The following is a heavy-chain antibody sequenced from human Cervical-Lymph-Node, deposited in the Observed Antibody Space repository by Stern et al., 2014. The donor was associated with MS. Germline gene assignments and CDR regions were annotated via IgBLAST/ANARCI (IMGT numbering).Heavy chain of an antibody. CDR1: GYTFTDSA. CDR3: ARAPTSLPFDS. V-gene: IGHV1-3*04. CDR2: IITGTGNT. Sequence: QVQLVQSGVEVKKPGASVNISCKASGYTFTDSAIYWVRQAPGQRLEWMGWIITGTGNTKYSQKFQGRVTITRVTSATTTLIELINLRPEDTAVYYCARAPTSLPFDSWGQGTLVTVSS. J-gene: IGHJ4*02.